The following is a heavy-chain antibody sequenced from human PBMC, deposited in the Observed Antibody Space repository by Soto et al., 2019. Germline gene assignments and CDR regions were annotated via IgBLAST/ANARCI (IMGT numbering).Heavy chain of an antibody. V-gene: IGHV4-4*02. CDR3: ARSRTGTSYFDY. CDR1: GGSISTSNW. J-gene: IGHJ4*02. D-gene: IGHD1-7*01. Sequence: QAQPQESGPGLVKPSGTLSLTCAVSGGSISTSNWWNWVRQPPGKGLEWIGEIYHSGSTNFNPSLKSRVTMSVDKSKNQFSLNLSSVTAADTAVYYCARSRTGTSYFDYWGQGTLVTVSS. CDR2: IYHSGST.